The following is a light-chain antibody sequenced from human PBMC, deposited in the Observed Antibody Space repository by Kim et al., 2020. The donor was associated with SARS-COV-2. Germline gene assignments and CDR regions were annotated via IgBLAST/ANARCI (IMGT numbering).Light chain of an antibody. CDR3: QQRSNWSYT. Sequence: EIVLTQSPATLSLSPGERATLSCRASQSVSSYLAWYQQKPGQAPRLLIYDASNRATGIPARFSGSGSGTDFTLTISSLDPEDFAVYYCQQRSNWSYTFGQGTKLEI. CDR2: DAS. J-gene: IGKJ2*01. V-gene: IGKV3-11*01. CDR1: QSVSSY.